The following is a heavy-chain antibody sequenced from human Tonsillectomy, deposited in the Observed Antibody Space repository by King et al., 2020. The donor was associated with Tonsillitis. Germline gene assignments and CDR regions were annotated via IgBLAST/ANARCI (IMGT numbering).Heavy chain of an antibody. Sequence: VQLVESAGGVVQPGRSLRLSCAASGFTFSSYDMNWVRQAPGKGLEGVAIISYDGSNEYYADSVKGRFTISRDNSKDTLYLQMNSLRAEDMAVYYCAKAAAYCGGDCYFLDYWGQGTLVTVSS. V-gene: IGHV3-30*18. J-gene: IGHJ4*02. CDR3: AKAAAYCGGDCYFLDY. D-gene: IGHD2-21*02. CDR2: ISYDGSNE. CDR1: GFTFSSYD.